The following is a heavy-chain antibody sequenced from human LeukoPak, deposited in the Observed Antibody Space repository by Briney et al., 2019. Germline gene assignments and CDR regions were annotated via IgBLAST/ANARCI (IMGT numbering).Heavy chain of an antibody. CDR1: GYALTELS. CDR3: APGVVAGTYPRNYYYGMDV. V-gene: IGHV1-24*01. CDR2: FDPEDGET. Sequence: ASVKVSCKVSGYALTELSMHWVRQAPGKGLEWMGGFDPEDGETIYAQKFQGRVTMTEDTSTDTAYIELSSLRSEDTAVYYCAPGVVAGTYPRNYYYGMDVWGQGTTVTVSS. D-gene: IGHD2-15*01. J-gene: IGHJ6*02.